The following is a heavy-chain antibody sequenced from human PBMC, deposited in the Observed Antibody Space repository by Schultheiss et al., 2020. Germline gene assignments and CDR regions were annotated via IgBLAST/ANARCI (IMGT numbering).Heavy chain of an antibody. CDR2: INHSGST. V-gene: IGHV4-31*03. J-gene: IGHJ4*02. Sequence: SETLSLTCSVSGGSISSGGYYWSWIRQHPGKGLEWIGEINHSGSTNYNPSLKSRVTISIDTSKNQFSLRLSSVTAADTAVYYCAKDRAPFDYWGQGTLVNVYS. CDR3: AKDRAPFDY. CDR1: GGSISSGGYY.